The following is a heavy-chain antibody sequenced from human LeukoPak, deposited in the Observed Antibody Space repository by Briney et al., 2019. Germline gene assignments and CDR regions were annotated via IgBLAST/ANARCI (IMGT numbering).Heavy chain of an antibody. D-gene: IGHD1-26*01. CDR2: ISGSGGST. Sequence: GGSLRLSCAAPGFTFSDYAMSWVRQAPGKGLEWVSAISGSGGSTYYADSVKGRFTISRDNSKNTLYLQMNSLRAEDTAVYYCALWELPSLFDYWGQGTLVTVSS. CDR1: GFTFSDYA. V-gene: IGHV3-23*01. CDR3: ALWELPSLFDY. J-gene: IGHJ4*02.